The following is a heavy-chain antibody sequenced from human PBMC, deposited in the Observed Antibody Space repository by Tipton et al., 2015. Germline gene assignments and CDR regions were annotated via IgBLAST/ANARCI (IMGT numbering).Heavy chain of an antibody. V-gene: IGHV3-21*01. CDR1: GFTFTNYT. J-gene: IGHJ4*02. CDR3: ARGRFGDLPYFDS. CDR2: ISSRGNYI. D-gene: IGHD3-10*01. Sequence: SLRLSCAASGFTFTNYTMNWVRQAPGKGLEWVSSISSRGNYIYYADSLQGRFTISRDNAKSSLYLQMNSLRAEDSAIYYCARGRFGDLPYFDSWGQGTLVTVSS.